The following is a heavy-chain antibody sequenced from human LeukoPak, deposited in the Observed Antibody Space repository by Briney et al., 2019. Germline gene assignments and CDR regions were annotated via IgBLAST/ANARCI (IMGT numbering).Heavy chain of an antibody. CDR1: GFTFSSYE. CDR3: ARSRVTDY. D-gene: IGHD4-23*01. Sequence: GGSLRLSCAASGFTFSSYEMNWVRQAPGKGLGWVSSISSSSSYIYYADSVKGRFTISRDNAKNSLYLQMNSLRAEDTAVYYCARSRVTDYWGQGTLVTVSS. V-gene: IGHV3-21*01. CDR2: ISSSSSYI. J-gene: IGHJ4*02.